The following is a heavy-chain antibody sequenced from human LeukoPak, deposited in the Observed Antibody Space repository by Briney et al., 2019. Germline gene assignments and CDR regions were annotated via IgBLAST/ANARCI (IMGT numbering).Heavy chain of an antibody. Sequence: GGSLRLSCAASGFTFSSYAMSWVRQAPGKGLEWVSAISGSGGSTYYADSVKGRFTISRDNSKNTLYLQMNSLRAEDTAVYYCAKDNRGVDQWLVPRNDYWGQGTLVTVSS. CDR1: GFTFSSYA. CDR3: AKDNRGVDQWLVPRNDY. J-gene: IGHJ4*02. D-gene: IGHD6-19*01. V-gene: IGHV3-23*01. CDR2: ISGSGGST.